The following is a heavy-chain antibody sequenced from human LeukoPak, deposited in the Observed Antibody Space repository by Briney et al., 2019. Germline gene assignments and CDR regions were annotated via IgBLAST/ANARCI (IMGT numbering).Heavy chain of an antibody. Sequence: SETLSLTCAVYGGSFSGYYWSWIRQPPGKGLEWIACLYYSGSSHYNPSLRSRVAISGDTSKNQSSLKLTSVTTADTAVYYCARTIRRGWFDLWGRGTLVTVSS. V-gene: IGHV4-34*11. J-gene: IGHJ2*01. CDR1: GGSFSGYY. CDR3: ARTIRRGWFDL. D-gene: IGHD2-15*01. CDR2: LYYSGSS.